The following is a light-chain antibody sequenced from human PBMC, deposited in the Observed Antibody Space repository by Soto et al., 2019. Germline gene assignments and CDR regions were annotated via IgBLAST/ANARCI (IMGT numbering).Light chain of an antibody. J-gene: IGKJ5*01. CDR1: QSVISTY. Sequence: IVLTQSPGTMFLFPWQTANLSCSASQSVISTYLAWYQQKPGQAPRLLIYGASSRATGIPDRFSGSGSGTDFTLTISRLEPEDFAVYYCQQYGSSPITFGQGTRVEIK. CDR2: GAS. CDR3: QQYGSSPIT. V-gene: IGKV3-20*01.